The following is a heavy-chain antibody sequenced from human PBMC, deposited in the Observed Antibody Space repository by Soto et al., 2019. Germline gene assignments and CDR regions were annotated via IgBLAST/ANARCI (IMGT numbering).Heavy chain of an antibody. CDR1: GFTFDDYA. V-gene: IGHV3-43*02. J-gene: IGHJ4*02. Sequence: GGSLRLSCAASGFTFDDYAMHWVRQAPGKGLEWVSLISGDGGSTYYADSVKGRFTISRDNSKNSLYLQMNSLRTEDIALYYCAKDKRYYYGSGSYYDYWGQGTLVTVSS. CDR3: AKDKRYYYGSGSYYDY. D-gene: IGHD3-10*01. CDR2: ISGDGGST.